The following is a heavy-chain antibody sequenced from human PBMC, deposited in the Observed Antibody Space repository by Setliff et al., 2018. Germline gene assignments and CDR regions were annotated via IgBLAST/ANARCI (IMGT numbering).Heavy chain of an antibody. Sequence: PSETLSLTCTVSGGSIGRGSRYWSWIRQPAGKGLEWIGRIFPSGSTNYNPSLKSRVTISVDTSKNQFSLKLSSVTAADTAVYYCASLRAPPGDYGDYVDSWGQGTLVTVSS. CDR3: ASLRAPPGDYGDYVDS. CDR1: GGSIGRGSRY. J-gene: IGHJ4*02. CDR2: IFPSGST. D-gene: IGHD4-17*01. V-gene: IGHV4-61*02.